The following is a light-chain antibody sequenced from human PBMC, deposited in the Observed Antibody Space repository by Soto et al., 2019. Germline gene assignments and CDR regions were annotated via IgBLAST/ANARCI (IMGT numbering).Light chain of an antibody. J-gene: IGKJ4*01. CDR1: QSVLYNSNNKNY. CDR3: QQYYGTPLT. Sequence: DIVMTQSPDSLAVSLGERATINCKSSQSVLYNSNNKNYLAWYQQKPGRPPKLLIYWASTRESGVPDRFSGSGSGTDFTLTISSLQAEDGAVYYCQQYYGTPLTFGGGTKVEIK. V-gene: IGKV4-1*01. CDR2: WAS.